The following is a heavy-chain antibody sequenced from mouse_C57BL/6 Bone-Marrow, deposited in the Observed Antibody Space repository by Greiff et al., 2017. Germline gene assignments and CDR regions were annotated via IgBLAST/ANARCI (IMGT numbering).Heavy chain of an antibody. V-gene: IGHV2-3*01. CDR1: GFSLTSSG. Sequence: VMLVESGPGLVAPSQSLSITCTVSGFSLTSSGVSWVRQPPGKGLEWLGVLWGDGSTNSHSAPISRLSTSKDNSNSQVILKLNRLQTDDTATYDCAKPYGYDGYYAMDDWGQGTSGTVSS. CDR3: AKPYGYDGYYAMDD. J-gene: IGHJ4*01. CDR2: LWGDGST. D-gene: IGHD2-2*01.